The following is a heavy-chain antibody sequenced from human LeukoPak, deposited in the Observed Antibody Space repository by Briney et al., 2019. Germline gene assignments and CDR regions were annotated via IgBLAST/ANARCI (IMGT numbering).Heavy chain of an antibody. D-gene: IGHD3-10*01. Sequence: SESLSLTCTVSGGSFSSYYWSWIRQPPGKGLEWIAYIYYSGSTNYNPSLKSRVTISVDTSKNQFSLKLSSVTAADTAVYYCAREVYYGSGSYLDYWGQGTLVTVSS. CDR3: AREVYYGSGSYLDY. CDR1: GGSFSSYY. V-gene: IGHV4-59*01. CDR2: IYYSGST. J-gene: IGHJ4*02.